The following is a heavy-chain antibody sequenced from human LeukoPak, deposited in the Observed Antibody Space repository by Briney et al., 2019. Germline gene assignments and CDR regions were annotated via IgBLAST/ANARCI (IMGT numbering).Heavy chain of an antibody. CDR2: LGISGDST. Sequence: GGSLRLSCAASGFTFSSYAMSWVRQAPGKGLEWISALGISGDSTYYADSVRGRFAISRDNSKDTLYLQMNSLRAEDTAVYYCAKEGGIVVVPASGPDYWGQGTLVTVSS. CDR3: AKEGGIVVVPASGPDY. J-gene: IGHJ4*02. D-gene: IGHD2-2*01. V-gene: IGHV3-23*01. CDR1: GFTFSSYA.